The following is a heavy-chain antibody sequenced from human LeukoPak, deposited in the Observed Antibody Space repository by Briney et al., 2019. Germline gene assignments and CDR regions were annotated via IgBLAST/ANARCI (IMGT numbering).Heavy chain of an antibody. J-gene: IGHJ4*02. Sequence: SETLSLTCAVYGGSFSGYYWSWIRQPPGKGLEWIGEINHSGSTDYNPSLKSRVTISVDTSKNQFSLKLSSVTAADTAVYYCARGRRYSYGYYGYYFDYWGQGTLVTVSS. CDR3: ARGRRYSYGYYGYYFDY. V-gene: IGHV4-34*01. CDR2: INHSGST. D-gene: IGHD5-18*01. CDR1: GGSFSGYY.